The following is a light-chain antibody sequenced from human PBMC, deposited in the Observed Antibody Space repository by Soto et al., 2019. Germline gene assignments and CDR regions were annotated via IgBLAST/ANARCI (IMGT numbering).Light chain of an antibody. Sequence: AIQLTQSPSSLSASVGDRVTITCRASQGISNALAWYQQKPGEAPKLLIDDASNLENGVPSRISGSGSATDFSLTIDSRQPEDFVTYYCQQFHHYPVSFGGGTKVEIK. J-gene: IGKJ4*01. CDR2: DAS. CDR1: QGISNA. V-gene: IGKV1D-13*01. CDR3: QQFHHYPVS.